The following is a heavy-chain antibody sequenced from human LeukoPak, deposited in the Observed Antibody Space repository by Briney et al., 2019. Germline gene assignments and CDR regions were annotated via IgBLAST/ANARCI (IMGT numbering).Heavy chain of an antibody. D-gene: IGHD2-21*02. CDR2: IIPSGGST. Sequence: ASVKVSCKASGYTFSDYHMHWVRQAPGQGLEWMGRIIPSGGSTTYAQKFQGRVTMTRDMSTNTVYMELSSLRSEDTAVYYCARAYMTATRHFDSWGQGTLVTVSS. CDR3: ARAYMTATRHFDS. CDR1: GYTFSDYH. J-gene: IGHJ4*02. V-gene: IGHV1-46*01.